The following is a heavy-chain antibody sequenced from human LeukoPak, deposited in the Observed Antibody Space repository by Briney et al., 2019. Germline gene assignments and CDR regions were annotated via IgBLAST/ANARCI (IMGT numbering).Heavy chain of an antibody. CDR1: GYTFSSFS. V-gene: IGHV3-21*01. CDR2: ISVRSNYI. D-gene: IGHD3-22*01. CDR3: VRLRRNSDTSGYYYYYDF. Sequence: GGSLRLSCAASGYTFSSFSINWVRQAPGKGLEWVSSISVRSNYIYYADSVRGRFSTSRDDARDSLYLQMNSLRAEDTAVYYCVRLRRNSDTSGYYYYYDFWGQGTLVTVSS. J-gene: IGHJ4*02.